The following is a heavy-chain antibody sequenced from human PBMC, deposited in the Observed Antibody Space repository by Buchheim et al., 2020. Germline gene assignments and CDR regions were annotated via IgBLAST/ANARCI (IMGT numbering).Heavy chain of an antibody. V-gene: IGHV4-34*01. J-gene: IGHJ4*02. D-gene: IGHD3-22*01. Sequence: QVQLQQWGAGLLKPSETLSLTCAVYGGSFSGYYWSWIRQPPGKGLEWIGEINHSGSTNSNPSLKSRVTISVDTSKNQFSLKLSSVTAADTAVYYCARGRGTLNYDSSGYYPSAYYFDYWGQGTL. CDR3: ARGRGTLNYDSSGYYPSAYYFDY. CDR2: INHSGST. CDR1: GGSFSGYY.